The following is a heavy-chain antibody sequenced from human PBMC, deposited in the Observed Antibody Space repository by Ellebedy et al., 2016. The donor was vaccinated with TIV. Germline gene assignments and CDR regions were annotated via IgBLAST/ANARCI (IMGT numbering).Heavy chain of an antibody. Sequence: MPGGSLRLSCAVYGGSFSGYYWSWIRQPPGKGLEWIGEINYSWTTQYNPSLKSRVTISVDSSKNQLSLNLSSVTAADTAVYYCAREKWDDADWGQGTLVTVSS. CDR1: GGSFSGYY. V-gene: IGHV4-34*01. D-gene: IGHD1-26*01. J-gene: IGHJ4*02. CDR3: AREKWDDAD. CDR2: INYSWTT.